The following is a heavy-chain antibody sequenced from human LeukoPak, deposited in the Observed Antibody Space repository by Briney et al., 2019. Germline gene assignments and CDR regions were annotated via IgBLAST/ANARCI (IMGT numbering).Heavy chain of an antibody. D-gene: IGHD3-3*01. Sequence: GGSLRLSCAAPGFTFSSYAMHWVRQAPGKGLEYVSAISSNGGSTYYANSVKGRFTISRDNSKNTLYLQMGSLRAEDMAVYYCARDIIYDFWSGSRSYYYMDVWGRGTTVTVSS. V-gene: IGHV3-64*01. J-gene: IGHJ6*03. CDR1: GFTFSSYA. CDR2: ISSNGGST. CDR3: ARDIIYDFWSGSRSYYYMDV.